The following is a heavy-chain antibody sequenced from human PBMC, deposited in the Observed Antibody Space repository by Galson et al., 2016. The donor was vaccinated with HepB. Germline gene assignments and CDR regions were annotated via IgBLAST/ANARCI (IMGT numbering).Heavy chain of an antibody. Sequence: SVKVSFKASGFSFTSFYIHWVRQAPGQGLEWLGIVDPNYPQQFQGRVSMTRDTSTGTVYMELNSLTSEDTAVYYCAREGGSSWGFDYWGQGTLVIVSS. CDR2: VDPN. D-gene: IGHD1-26*01. CDR1: GFSFTSFY. V-gene: IGHV1-46*01. CDR3: AREGGSSWGFDY. J-gene: IGHJ4*02.